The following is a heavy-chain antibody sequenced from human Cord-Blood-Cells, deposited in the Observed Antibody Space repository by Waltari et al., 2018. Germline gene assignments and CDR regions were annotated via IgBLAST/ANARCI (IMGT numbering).Heavy chain of an antibody. Sequence: QVQLQQWGAGLLKPSETLSLTCAVYGGSFSGYYWSWIRQPPGKGLGWIGEINHSGSTTYNPSLKHRVTISVDTSKNQFSLKLSSVTAADTAVYYCARSISDFWSGYYFAFDIWGQGTMVTVSS. V-gene: IGHV4-34*01. D-gene: IGHD3-3*01. CDR2: INHSGST. CDR3: ARSISDFWSGYYFAFDI. J-gene: IGHJ3*02. CDR1: GGSFSGYY.